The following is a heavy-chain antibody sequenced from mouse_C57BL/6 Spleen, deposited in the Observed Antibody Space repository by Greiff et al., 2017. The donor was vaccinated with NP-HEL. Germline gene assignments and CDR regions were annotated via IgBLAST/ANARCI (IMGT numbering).Heavy chain of an antibody. J-gene: IGHJ2*01. CDR1: GFTFSSYG. CDR3: ARHSRSITSPFDY. V-gene: IGHV5-6*02. Sequence: DVKLVESGGDLVKPGGSLKLSCAASGFTFSSYGMSWVRQTPDKRLEWVATISSGGSYTYYPDSVKGRFTISRDNAKNTLYLQMSSLKSEDTAMYYCARHSRSITSPFDYWGQGTTLTVSS. D-gene: IGHD1-1*01. CDR2: ISSGGSYT.